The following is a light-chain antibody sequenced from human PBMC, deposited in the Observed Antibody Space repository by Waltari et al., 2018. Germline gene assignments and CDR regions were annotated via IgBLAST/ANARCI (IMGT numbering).Light chain of an antibody. V-gene: IGLV2-11*01. J-gene: IGLJ1*01. CDR3: TSYAGSNTYI. Sequence: QAALTQPPSVSGSPGQSVTISCTGTSSDIGGYNYVSWYQQHPGKAPKLTIYDVSKRPSGVSDRFSGSKSGNTASLTISGLQAEDEADYYCTSYAGSNTYIFGAGTRLTVL. CDR2: DVS. CDR1: SSDIGGYNY.